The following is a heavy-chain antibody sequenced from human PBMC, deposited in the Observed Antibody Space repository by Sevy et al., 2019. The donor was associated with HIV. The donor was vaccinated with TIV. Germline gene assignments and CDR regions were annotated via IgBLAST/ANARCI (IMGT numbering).Heavy chain of an antibody. CDR2: IYNNIGST. CDR3: GGGAVGIGTGATPVLDF. Sequence: SETLSLTCSVSDDSINSYYWSWIRQPPGKGLQWIGYIYNNIGSTSYNPSLTSRVTISVDTSKNQLSLKLTSVTAADTAVYYCGGGAVGIGTGATPVLDFWGQGSLVTVSS. V-gene: IGHV4-59*08. D-gene: IGHD1-1*01. J-gene: IGHJ4*02. CDR1: DDSINSYY.